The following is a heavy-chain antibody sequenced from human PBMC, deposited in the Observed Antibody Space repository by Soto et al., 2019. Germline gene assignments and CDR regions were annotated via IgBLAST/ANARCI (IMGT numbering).Heavy chain of an antibody. J-gene: IGHJ4*02. CDR2: ISSSSSTI. V-gene: IGHV3-48*02. CDR1: GFTFSSYS. D-gene: IGHD2-15*01. CDR3: ARDRRGRGWDC. Sequence: EVQLVESGGGLVQPGGSLRLSCAASGFTFSSYSMNWVRQAPGKGLEWVSYISSSSSTIYYADSVKGRFTISRDNAKNSLYLQMNSRRDEDTAVYYCARDRRGRGWDCWGQGTLVTGSS.